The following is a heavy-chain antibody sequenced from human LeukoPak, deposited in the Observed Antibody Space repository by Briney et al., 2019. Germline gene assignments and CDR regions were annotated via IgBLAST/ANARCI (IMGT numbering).Heavy chain of an antibody. V-gene: IGHV4-59*01. CDR3: ARTSPGIAVAYYFDY. J-gene: IGHJ4*02. D-gene: IGHD6-19*01. CDR1: GGSISSYY. Sequence: SETLSLTCTVSGGSISSYYWSWIRQPPGKGLEWIGYIYYSGSTNYNPSLKSRVTISVDTSKNQFSLKLSSVTAADTAVYYCARTSPGIAVAYYFDYWGQGTLVIVSS. CDR2: IYYSGST.